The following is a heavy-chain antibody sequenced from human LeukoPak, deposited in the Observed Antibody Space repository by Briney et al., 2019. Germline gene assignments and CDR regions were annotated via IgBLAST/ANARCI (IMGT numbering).Heavy chain of an antibody. CDR1: GGSFSGYY. Sequence: SETLSLTRAVYGGSFSGYYWSWIRQPPGKGLEWIGEINHSGSTNYDPSLKSRVTISVDTSKNQFSLKLSSVTAADTAVYYCAREDHRYCSSTSCGYYYGMDVWGQGTTVTVSS. CDR3: AREDHRYCSSTSCGYYYGMDV. V-gene: IGHV4-34*01. CDR2: INHSGST. J-gene: IGHJ6*02. D-gene: IGHD2-2*01.